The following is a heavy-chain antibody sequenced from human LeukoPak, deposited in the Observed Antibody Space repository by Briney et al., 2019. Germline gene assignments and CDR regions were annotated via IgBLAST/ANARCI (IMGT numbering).Heavy chain of an antibody. Sequence: ASVKVSCKASGYTFTSYGISWVRQAPGQGLEWMGWISAYNGNTNYAQKLQGRVTITADESTSTAYMELSSLRSEDTAVYYCARTSSDFWSGYYFDYWGQGTLVTVSS. V-gene: IGHV1-18*01. D-gene: IGHD3-3*01. CDR2: ISAYNGNT. CDR3: ARTSSDFWSGYYFDY. J-gene: IGHJ4*02. CDR1: GYTFTSYG.